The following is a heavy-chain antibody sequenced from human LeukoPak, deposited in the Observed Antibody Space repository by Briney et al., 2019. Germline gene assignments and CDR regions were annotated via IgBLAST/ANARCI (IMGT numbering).Heavy chain of an antibody. D-gene: IGHD3-9*01. J-gene: IGHJ5*02. Sequence: KPSETLSLTCTVSGGSISSYYWSWIRQPPGKGLEWIGYIYYSGSTNYNPSLQSRITISVDSSKNQFSLKLRYVTAADTAVYYCARGRRRGAIFWSNRWFDPWGQGTLVTVSS. CDR3: ARGRRRGAIFWSNRWFDP. CDR2: IYYSGST. V-gene: IGHV4-59*01. CDR1: GGSISSYY.